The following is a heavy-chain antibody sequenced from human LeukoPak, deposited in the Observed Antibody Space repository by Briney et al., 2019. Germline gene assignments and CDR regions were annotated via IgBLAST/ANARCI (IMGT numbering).Heavy chain of an antibody. CDR3: ASNTIFGPYGTDV. D-gene: IGHD3-3*01. CDR1: GGSISSYY. Sequence: SETLSLTCTVSGGSISSYYWSWIRQPPGKGLEWIGYIYYSGSTNYNPSLKSRVTISVDTSKNQFSLKLSSVTAADTAVYYCASNTIFGPYGTDVWGQGTTVTVSS. CDR2: IYYSGST. J-gene: IGHJ6*02. V-gene: IGHV4-59*12.